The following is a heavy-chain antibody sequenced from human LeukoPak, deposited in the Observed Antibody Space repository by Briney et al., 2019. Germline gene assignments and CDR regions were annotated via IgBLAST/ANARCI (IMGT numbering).Heavy chain of an antibody. V-gene: IGHV3-23*01. Sequence: GGSLRLSCAASGFTFKIYAMTWVRQAPGKGLEWVSGFSGGVGSTYYADSVKGRFTISRDNSKSTLYLLMNSLRAEDTAVYHCAKVGSSGWSYFDYWGQGTLVTVSS. CDR1: GFTFKIYA. D-gene: IGHD6-19*01. CDR2: FSGGVGST. CDR3: AKVGSSGWSYFDY. J-gene: IGHJ4*02.